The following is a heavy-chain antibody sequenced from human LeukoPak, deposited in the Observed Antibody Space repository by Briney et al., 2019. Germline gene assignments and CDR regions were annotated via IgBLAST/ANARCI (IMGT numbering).Heavy chain of an antibody. CDR1: GYTFTGYY. V-gene: IGHV1-2*02. Sequence: ASVKVSCKASGYTFTGYYIHWLRQAPGQGLEWIGWINPTSGGTKYAQNFQGRVTMTRDTSISTAYMELSRLRSDDTAVYYCAREYYYGSGNYYNRIDYWGQGTLVTVSS. J-gene: IGHJ4*02. D-gene: IGHD3-10*01. CDR2: INPTSGGT. CDR3: AREYYYGSGNYYNRIDY.